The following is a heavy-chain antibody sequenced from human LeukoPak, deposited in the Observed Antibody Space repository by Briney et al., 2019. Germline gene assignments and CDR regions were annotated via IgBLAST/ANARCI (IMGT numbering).Heavy chain of an antibody. Sequence: GESLQISCKGSGYSFTSYWIGWVRQMPGKGLEWMGIIYPDDSDTRYNPSFEGQVIISVDKSISTAYLQWSSLKASDTATYYCARHGHCTNGVCYSNYYYYMDVWGKGTTVTVSS. CDR2: IYPDDSDT. V-gene: IGHV5-51*01. CDR3: ARHGHCTNGVCYSNYYYYMDV. J-gene: IGHJ6*03. D-gene: IGHD2-8*01. CDR1: GYSFTSYW.